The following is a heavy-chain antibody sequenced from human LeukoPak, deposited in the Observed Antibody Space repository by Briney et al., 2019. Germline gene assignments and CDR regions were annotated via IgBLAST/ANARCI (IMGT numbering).Heavy chain of an antibody. CDR3: ARDMYYYDSSGYSYSFDY. D-gene: IGHD3-22*01. Sequence: GGSLRLACAAAGFTFTDHYMSWIRQAPGEGLEWGSYISSSGSTIYHADSETGRFTISRDNAKNSLYLQMNSLRAEDTAVYYCARDMYYYDSSGYSYSFDYWGQGTLVTVSS. CDR2: ISSSGSTI. J-gene: IGHJ4*02. CDR1: GFTFTDHY. V-gene: IGHV3-11*01.